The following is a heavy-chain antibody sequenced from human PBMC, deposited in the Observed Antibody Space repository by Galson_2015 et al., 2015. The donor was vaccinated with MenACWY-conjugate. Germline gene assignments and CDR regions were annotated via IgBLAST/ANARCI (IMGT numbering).Heavy chain of an antibody. V-gene: IGHV3-48*02. CDR3: ARVPGYSYGYYDW. Sequence: SLRLSCAASGFTFSTYRMNWVRQAPGKGLEWVSYISSSSSTIYYAVSVKGRFTISRDNAKNSLYLQMNTLRDEDTAVYYCARVPGYSYGYYDWWGQGTLVTVSS. CDR1: GFTFSTYR. D-gene: IGHD5-18*01. CDR2: ISSSSSTI. J-gene: IGHJ4*02.